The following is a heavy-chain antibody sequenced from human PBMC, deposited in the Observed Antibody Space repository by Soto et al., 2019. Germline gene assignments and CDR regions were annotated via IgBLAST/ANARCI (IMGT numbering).Heavy chain of an antibody. D-gene: IGHD3-22*01. CDR1: VGTFSSYA. J-gene: IGHJ6*02. CDR3: ARGYYDSSGYYLPTVYYYNYYGMDV. CDR2: IIPIFGTA. Sequence: ASVRVSCKASVGTFSSYAISWVRQAPGQGLEWMGGIIPIFGTAHYAQKFQGRVTITADESTSTAYMELSSLRSEDTAVYYCARGYYDSSGYYLPTVYYYNYYGMDVWGQGTTATVS. V-gene: IGHV1-69*01.